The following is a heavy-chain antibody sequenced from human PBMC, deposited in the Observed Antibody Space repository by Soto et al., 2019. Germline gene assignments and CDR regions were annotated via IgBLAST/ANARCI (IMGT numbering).Heavy chain of an antibody. D-gene: IGHD4-17*01. Sequence: SETLSLTCTVSGGSISSGDYYWSWIRKPPGKGLERIGYIYHSGITYFNTSLKSRATISVDTSKNHFSLNLRSVTAADTAVYYCARDFRPPYGVRYFHYWGQGTLVTFSS. CDR3: ARDFRPPYGVRYFHY. CDR1: GGSISSGDYY. CDR2: IYHSGIT. J-gene: IGHJ4*02. V-gene: IGHV4-30-4*01.